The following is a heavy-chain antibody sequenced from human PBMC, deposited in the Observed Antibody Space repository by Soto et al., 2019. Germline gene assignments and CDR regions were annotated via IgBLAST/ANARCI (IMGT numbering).Heavy chain of an antibody. CDR2: IYHSGST. CDR1: GGSTSSSNW. V-gene: IGHV4-4*02. J-gene: IGHJ4*02. D-gene: IGHD3-16*01. Sequence: SETLSLTCTVSGGSTSSSNWWSWVRQPPGKGLEWIGEIYHSGSTNYNPSLKSRVTISVDKSKNQFSLKLSSVTAADTAVYYCARLNLITFRYYFDYWGQGTLVTVSS. CDR3: ARLNLITFRYYFDY.